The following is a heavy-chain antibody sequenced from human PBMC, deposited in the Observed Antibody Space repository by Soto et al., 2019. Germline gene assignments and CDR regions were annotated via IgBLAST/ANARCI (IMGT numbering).Heavy chain of an antibody. Sequence: GGSLRLSCAASGFSVSNSYMSWIRQAPGKGLEWLSIIYSGASTYYAGSVKGRFTISRDSSKNTIYLQMNSLGADDTAVYYCERDRFTVFGVAENRFDPWGQGTLVTVS. CDR2: IYSGAST. D-gene: IGHD3-3*01. CDR1: GFSVSNSY. CDR3: ERDRFTVFGVAENRFDP. V-gene: IGHV3-66*01. J-gene: IGHJ5*02.